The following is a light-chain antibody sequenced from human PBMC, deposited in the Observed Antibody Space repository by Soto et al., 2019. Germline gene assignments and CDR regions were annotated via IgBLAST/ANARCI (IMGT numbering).Light chain of an antibody. V-gene: IGKV1D-16*01. Sequence: QMTQSPCSLSAPVGDRVTITCRASQDVSGWLGWYQQKPEKAPTSLIYAVSSLQSGVPSRCSGSGSVTDFTLTISSLQHDDFATYYCQQYKSYPYTVGQGTKVEIK. J-gene: IGKJ2*01. CDR3: QQYKSYPYT. CDR1: QDVSGW. CDR2: AVS.